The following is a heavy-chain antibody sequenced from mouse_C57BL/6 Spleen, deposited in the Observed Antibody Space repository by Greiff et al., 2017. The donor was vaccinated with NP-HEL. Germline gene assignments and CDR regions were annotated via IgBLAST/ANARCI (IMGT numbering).Heavy chain of an antibody. CDR1: GFTFSDYY. Sequence: EVHLVESEGGLVQPGSSMKLSCTASGFTFSDYYMAWVRQVPEKGLEWVANINYDGSSTYYLDSLKSRFIISRDNAKNILYLQMSSLKSEDTATYYCARDEDYGSSHFAYWGQGTLVTVSA. D-gene: IGHD1-1*01. CDR3: ARDEDYGSSHFAY. V-gene: IGHV5-16*01. J-gene: IGHJ3*01. CDR2: INYDGSST.